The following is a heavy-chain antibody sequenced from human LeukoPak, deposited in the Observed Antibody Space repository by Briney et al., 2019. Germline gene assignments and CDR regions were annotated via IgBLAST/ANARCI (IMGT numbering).Heavy chain of an antibody. CDR1: GFTFSSYW. CDR3: IVGATTFDY. CDR2: IKQDGSEK. D-gene: IGHD1-26*01. Sequence: GGSLRLSCAASGFTFSSYWMSWVGQAPGKGLEWVANIKQDGSEKYYVDSVKGRSTISRDNAKNSLYLQMNSLTAEDTAVYYCIVGATTFDYWGQGTLVTVSS. V-gene: IGHV3-7*01. J-gene: IGHJ4*02.